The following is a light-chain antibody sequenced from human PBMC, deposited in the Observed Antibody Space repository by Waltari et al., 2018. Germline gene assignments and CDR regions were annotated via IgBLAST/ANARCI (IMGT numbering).Light chain of an antibody. V-gene: IGLV3-25*03. CDR2: KDI. Sequence: SDELTQPPSVSMPPGQTARITCSGNPLRQQHVSWYQQRPGQAPMLVMYKDIERPSGIAERFSGSSSGTTVTLIIKADQAEDEAEYYCQSADYSDTFVLLGGGTRLTVL. CDR1: PLRQQH. J-gene: IGLJ2*01. CDR3: QSADYSDTFVL.